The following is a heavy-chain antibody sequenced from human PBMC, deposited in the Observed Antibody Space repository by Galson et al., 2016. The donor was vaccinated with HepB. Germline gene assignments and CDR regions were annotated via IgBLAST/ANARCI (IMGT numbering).Heavy chain of an antibody. CDR3: ALYYYDSSGFVEYFQH. V-gene: IGHV3-7*03. CDR2: IKPDGSER. Sequence: SLRPSCATSGFTFGSVWMSWVRQAPGKGLEWVANIKPDGSERYYVDSLKGRFTISRDNAKNSLYLQMNSLRAEDTAVYYCALYYYDSSGFVEYFQHWGQGTRVTVSS. CDR1: GFTFGSVW. J-gene: IGHJ1*01. D-gene: IGHD3-22*01.